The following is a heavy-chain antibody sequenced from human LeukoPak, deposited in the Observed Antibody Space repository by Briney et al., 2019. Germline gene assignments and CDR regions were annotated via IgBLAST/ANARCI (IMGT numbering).Heavy chain of an antibody. D-gene: IGHD6-13*01. Sequence: GESLKISCKGSGPNFINYWIAWVRQTPGKGLEWMGIIYPGDSDTRYSPSFQGQVTISADKSISTAYLQWSSLKASDTAMYYCARLLRNIAAAVYYFDYWGQGTLVTVSS. J-gene: IGHJ4*02. CDR2: IYPGDSDT. CDR3: ARLLRNIAAAVYYFDY. CDR1: GPNFINYW. V-gene: IGHV5-51*01.